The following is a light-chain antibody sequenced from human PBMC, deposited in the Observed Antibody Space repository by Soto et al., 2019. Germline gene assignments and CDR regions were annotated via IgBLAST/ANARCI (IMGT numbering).Light chain of an antibody. CDR1: QSINNW. CDR2: KVS. CDR3: QQYNTHWT. V-gene: IGKV1-5*03. Sequence: DIQMTQSPSTLSASVGDRVTITCRASQSINNWLAWYQQKPGRAPKLLIYKVSSLESGVPSRFSGSGSGTVFTLTIRSLLPDDFATYYCQQYNTHWTFGQGTKVDIK. J-gene: IGKJ1*01.